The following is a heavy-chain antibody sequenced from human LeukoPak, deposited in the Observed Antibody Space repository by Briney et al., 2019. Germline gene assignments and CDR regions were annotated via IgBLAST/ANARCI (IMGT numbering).Heavy chain of an antibody. V-gene: IGHV3-23*01. D-gene: IGHD6-19*01. Sequence: GGSLRLSCAASGFTFSSYAMSWVRQAPGKGLEWVSTISGGGITTYYADSAKGRFTISRDNSKNTMFLQMNSLRADDTAVYYCPRQSYASGWNPFDYWGQGILVTVSS. CDR3: PRQSYASGWNPFDY. CDR2: ISGGGITT. CDR1: GFTFSSYA. J-gene: IGHJ4*02.